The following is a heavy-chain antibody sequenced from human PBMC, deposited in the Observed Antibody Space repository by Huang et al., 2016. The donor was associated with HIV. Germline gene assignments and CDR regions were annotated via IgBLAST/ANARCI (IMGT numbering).Heavy chain of an antibody. CDR2: ILPMLWGG. D-gene: IGHD3-9*01. V-gene: IGHV1-69*13. CDR3: ASGASYEIWTPYYSGWHYSMDV. Sequence: QVHLVQSGAEVKKPGSSVRVSCTASGGSFKISGISWVRQAPGQGLEWLGGILPMLWGGNNEQKMSGRATITARESTTTVYMDRTSLRPEDTAVYYCASGASYEIWTPYYSGWHYSMDVWGEGTTVTVSS. CDR1: GGSFKISG. J-gene: IGHJ6*03.